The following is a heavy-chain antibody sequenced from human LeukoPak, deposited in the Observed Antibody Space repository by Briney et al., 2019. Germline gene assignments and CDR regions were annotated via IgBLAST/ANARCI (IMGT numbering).Heavy chain of an antibody. Sequence: GGSLRFSCAASGFTFSSYSMNWVRQAPGKGLEWVSSISSSSSYTYYADSVKGRFTISRDNAKNSLYLQMNSLRAEDTAVYYCARDSLVVVAATSAQSDYWGQGTLVTVSS. CDR3: ARDSLVVVAATSAQSDY. CDR2: ISSSSSYT. J-gene: IGHJ4*02. V-gene: IGHV3-21*01. D-gene: IGHD2-15*01. CDR1: GFTFSSYS.